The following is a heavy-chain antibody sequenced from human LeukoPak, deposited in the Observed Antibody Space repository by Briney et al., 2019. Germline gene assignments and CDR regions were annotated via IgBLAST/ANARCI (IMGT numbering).Heavy chain of an antibody. CDR1: GGSISSDY. CDR3: ARLSGYSSGHYYSDY. J-gene: IGHJ4*02. Sequence: SETLSLTCTVSGGSISSDYWSWIRQPPGKGLEWIGYIYYRGSTNYNPSLKSRVTISVDTSKNQFSLKLSSVTAADTAVYYCARLSGYSSGHYYSDYRGQGTLVTVSS. D-gene: IGHD3-22*01. CDR2: IYYRGST. V-gene: IGHV4-59*01.